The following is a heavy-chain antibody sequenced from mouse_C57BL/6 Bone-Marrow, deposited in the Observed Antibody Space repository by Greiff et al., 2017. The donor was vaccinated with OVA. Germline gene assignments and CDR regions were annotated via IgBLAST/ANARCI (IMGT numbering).Heavy chain of an antibody. CDR3: ARQRGYYARYFDV. D-gene: IGHD2-1*01. J-gene: IGHJ1*03. CDR1: GFTFSSYG. V-gene: IGHV5-6*01. CDR2: ISSGGSYT. Sequence: EVKLMESGGDLVKPGGSLKLSCAASGFTFSSYGMSWVRQTPDKRLEWVATISSGGSYTYYPDSVKGRFTISRDNAKNTLYLQMSSLKSEDTAMYYCARQRGYYARYFDVWGTGTTVTVSS.